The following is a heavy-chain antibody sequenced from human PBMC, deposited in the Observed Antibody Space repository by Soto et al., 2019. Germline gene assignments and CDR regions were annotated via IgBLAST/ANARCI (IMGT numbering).Heavy chain of an antibody. CDR1: GGSISSSGYY. CDR2: IYYSGSP. CDR3: ARHAPTFSTGWYEFDY. Sequence: QLQLQESGPGLVKPSETLSLTCSVSGGSISSSGYYWGWIHQPPGKGLEWIGSIYYSGSPYYNPSLQSRVTISVDTSKNQFSLKLSSVTAADTAVYYCARHAPTFSTGWYEFDYWGRGTLVTVSS. J-gene: IGHJ4*02. D-gene: IGHD6-19*01. V-gene: IGHV4-39*01.